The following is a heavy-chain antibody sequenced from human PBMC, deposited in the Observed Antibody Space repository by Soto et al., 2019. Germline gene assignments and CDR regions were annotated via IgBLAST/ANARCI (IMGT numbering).Heavy chain of an antibody. J-gene: IGHJ5*02. D-gene: IGHD6-19*01. Sequence: QVTLKESGPVLVKPTETLTLRCTVTGVSITDSEIGVSWIRQPPGQPLGWLAHIDSSGEKSYRTFLKSRLAISKDTSKSQIVLTMTNMDPADTATYYCARRHLAVAVSPWFDPWGQGIPVTVSS. CDR1: GVSITDSEIG. CDR2: IDSSGEK. V-gene: IGHV2-26*01. CDR3: ARRHLAVAVSPWFDP.